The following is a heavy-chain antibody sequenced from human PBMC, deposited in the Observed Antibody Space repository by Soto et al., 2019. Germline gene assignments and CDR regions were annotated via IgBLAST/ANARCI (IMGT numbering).Heavy chain of an antibody. CDR1: GYSFTSYW. J-gene: IGHJ4*02. V-gene: IGHV5-51*01. Sequence: GESLKISCKGSGYSFTSYWIGWVRQMRGKGREWMAIINPGDSHTRYSPSLQGRVTISVDKSIPTAYLQWSSLKASDTAIYYCVRPDSSGYYVHWGQGPLVTVSS. CDR3: VRPDSSGYYVH. CDR2: INPGDSHT. D-gene: IGHD3-22*01.